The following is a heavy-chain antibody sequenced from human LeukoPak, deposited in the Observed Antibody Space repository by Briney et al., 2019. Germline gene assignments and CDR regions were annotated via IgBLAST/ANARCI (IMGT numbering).Heavy chain of an antibody. J-gene: IGHJ5*02. Sequence: GASVKVSCKASGYTFTSYGISWVRQAPGQGLEWVGLTSANNGHTNYVQRFQGRVTMTTDTSTNTAYMEVRSLRSDDTAVYYCARDLGYCSTTSCNRNWFDPWGQGTLVTVPS. CDR1: GYTFTSYG. CDR3: ARDLGYCSTTSCNRNWFDP. V-gene: IGHV1-18*01. D-gene: IGHD2-2*01. CDR2: TSANNGHT.